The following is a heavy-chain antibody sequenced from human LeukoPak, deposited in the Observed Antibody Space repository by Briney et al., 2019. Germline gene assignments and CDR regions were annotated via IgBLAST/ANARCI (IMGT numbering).Heavy chain of an antibody. CDR2: IYYGGRT. Sequence: SETLSLTCTVSGGSISSYYWSWIRQPPGKGLEWIGYIYYGGRTNYNPSLKSRVTISVDTSKNQFSLKLSSVTAADTAVYYCARDSYYYDSSGYYLQKRGFDYWGQGTLVTVSS. CDR1: GGSISSYY. V-gene: IGHV4-59*01. CDR3: ARDSYYYDSSGYYLQKRGFDY. J-gene: IGHJ4*02. D-gene: IGHD3-22*01.